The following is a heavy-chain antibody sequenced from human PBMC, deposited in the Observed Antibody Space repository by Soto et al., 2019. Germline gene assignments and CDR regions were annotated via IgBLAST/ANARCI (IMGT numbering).Heavy chain of an antibody. CDR3: ARRGGSSGFDY. CDR1: GLSLSNASMG. D-gene: IGHD6-19*01. V-gene: IGHV2-26*01. J-gene: IGHJ4*02. CDR2: IFSNDEE. Sequence: GPTLVTTTDTLPLTCTVSGLSLSNASMGVSWIRQPPGNALEWPAHIFSNDEESYSTALKSRLTISKDHSKSKAVITMTKMDPVDTAPSYCARRGGSSGFDYWGQGTLVTAS.